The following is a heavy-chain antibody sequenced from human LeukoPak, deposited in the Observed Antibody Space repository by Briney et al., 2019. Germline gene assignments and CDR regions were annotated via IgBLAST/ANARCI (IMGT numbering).Heavy chain of an antibody. J-gene: IGHJ4*02. CDR2: ISGSGGST. V-gene: IGHV3-23*01. D-gene: IGHD6-19*01. CDR1: GFTFSSYA. Sequence: GGSLRLSCAASGFTFSSYAMSWVRRAPGKGLEWVSTISGSGGSTYYADSVKGRFTISRDNSKNTLYLQMNSLRAEDTAVYYCACHSSGWEIHYWGQGTLVTVSS. CDR3: ACHSSGWEIHY.